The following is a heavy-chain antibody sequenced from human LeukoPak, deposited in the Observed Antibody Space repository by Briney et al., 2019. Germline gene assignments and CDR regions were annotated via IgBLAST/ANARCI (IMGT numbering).Heavy chain of an antibody. D-gene: IGHD2-15*01. CDR2: ISTSGSSI. Sequence: SGGSLRLSCAASGFTFSSYEMNWVRQAPGKGLEWVSYISTSGSSIYYADSVKGRFTISRDNAKNSLYLQMNSLRAEDTAVYYCARIPRYCSGGSCFSLDYWGRGTLVTVSS. CDR1: GFTFSSYE. CDR3: ARIPRYCSGGSCFSLDY. J-gene: IGHJ4*02. V-gene: IGHV3-48*03.